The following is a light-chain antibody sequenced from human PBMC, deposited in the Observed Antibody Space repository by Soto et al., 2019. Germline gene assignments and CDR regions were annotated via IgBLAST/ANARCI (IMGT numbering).Light chain of an antibody. CDR1: QSVNNNY. J-gene: IGKJ1*01. CDR3: QQYGSSPRT. V-gene: IGKV3-20*01. Sequence: EIVLTQSPGTLSLSPGERATLSCRASQSVNNNYLAWYQQKPGQAPRLLIYGASSRATGIPDRFSGSGSGTDFTLTTSRLEPEDFAVYYCQQYGSSPRTFGQGTKVEIK. CDR2: GAS.